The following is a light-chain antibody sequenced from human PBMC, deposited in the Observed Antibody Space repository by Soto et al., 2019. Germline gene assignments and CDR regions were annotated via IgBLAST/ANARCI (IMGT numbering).Light chain of an antibody. CDR2: LGS. CDR3: MQALQTPPT. Sequence: DIVMTQSPLSLPVTPGEPASISCRSSQSLLHSKGYNYLDWYLQKTGQSPQLLIYLGSNRASGVPDRFSGSGSGTDFTLKISRVEAEDVGVYYCMQALQTPPTFGGGTKVEIK. V-gene: IGKV2-28*01. J-gene: IGKJ4*01. CDR1: QSLLHSKGYNY.